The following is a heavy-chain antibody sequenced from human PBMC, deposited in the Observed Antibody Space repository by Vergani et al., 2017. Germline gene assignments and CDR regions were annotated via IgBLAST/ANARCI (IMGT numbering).Heavy chain of an antibody. D-gene: IGHD3-22*01. CDR1: GGTFSSYA. Sequence: QVQLVQSGAEVKKPGSSVKVSCKASGGTFSSYAISWVRQAPGQGLEWMGRIIPILGIANYAQKFQGRVTITADKSTSTAYMELSSLRSEDTAVYYCARNYYDSSGQYGMDVWGQGTTVTVSS. J-gene: IGHJ6*02. V-gene: IGHV1-69*04. CDR2: IIPILGIA. CDR3: ARNYYDSSGQYGMDV.